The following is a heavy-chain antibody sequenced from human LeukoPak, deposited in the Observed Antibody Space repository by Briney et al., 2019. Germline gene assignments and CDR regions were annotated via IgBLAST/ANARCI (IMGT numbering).Heavy chain of an antibody. D-gene: IGHD6-13*01. CDR2: IYYSGST. V-gene: IGHV4-59*01. CDR1: GGSFSGYY. Sequence: SETLSLTCAVYGGSFSGYYWSWIRQPPGKGLEWIGYIYYSGSTNYNPSLKSRVTISVDTSKNQFSLKLSSVTAADTAVYYCARDRVEGAAAMNWFDPWGQGTLVTVSS. CDR3: ARDRVEGAAAMNWFDP. J-gene: IGHJ5*02.